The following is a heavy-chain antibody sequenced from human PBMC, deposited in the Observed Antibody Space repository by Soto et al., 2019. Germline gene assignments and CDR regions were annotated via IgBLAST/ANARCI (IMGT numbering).Heavy chain of an antibody. Sequence: QVQLQQWGAGLLKPSETVSLTCAVYGGSFIGYYGTWIRQPPGKGLEWSGEINHSGSTNYNPSLKSRVTISADTSKNQFSRRLSSVTAADTAVYYCATLGHYDFWSGFRKGNWFDPWGQGTLVTVSS. CDR2: INHSGST. V-gene: IGHV4-34*01. CDR1: GGSFIGYY. J-gene: IGHJ5*02. D-gene: IGHD3-3*01. CDR3: ATLGHYDFWSGFRKGNWFDP.